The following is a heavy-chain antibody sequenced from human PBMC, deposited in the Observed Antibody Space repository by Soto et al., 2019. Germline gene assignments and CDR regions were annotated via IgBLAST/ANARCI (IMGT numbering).Heavy chain of an antibody. CDR2: IDPSDSYT. CDR1: GYSFTSYW. V-gene: IGHV5-10-1*01. Sequence: GESLKISCKGSGYSFTSYWISWVRQMPGKGLEWMGRIDPSDSYTNYSPSFQGHVTISADKSISTAYLQWSSLKASDTAMYYCASEDYYDSSGYLYAFDIWGQGTMVTVSS. CDR3: ASEDYYDSSGYLYAFDI. D-gene: IGHD3-22*01. J-gene: IGHJ3*02.